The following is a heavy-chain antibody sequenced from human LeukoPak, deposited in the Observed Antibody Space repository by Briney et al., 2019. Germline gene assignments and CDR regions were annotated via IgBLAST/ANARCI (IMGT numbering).Heavy chain of an antibody. CDR1: GFTFSSYA. Sequence: TGGSRRLSCAASGFTFSSYAMHWVRQAPGKGLEWVAVISYDGSNKYYADSVKGRFAISRDNSKNTLYLQMNSLRAEDTAVYYCARELNVVVPAAIGGDNWFDPWGQGTLVTVSS. CDR2: ISYDGSNK. V-gene: IGHV3-30*01. CDR3: ARELNVVVPAAIGGDNWFDP. J-gene: IGHJ5*02. D-gene: IGHD2-2*02.